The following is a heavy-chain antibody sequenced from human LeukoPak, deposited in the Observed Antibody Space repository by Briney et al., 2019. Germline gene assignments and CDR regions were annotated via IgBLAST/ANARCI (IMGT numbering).Heavy chain of an antibody. D-gene: IGHD1-1*01. CDR1: GGTFSSYA. CDR3: AREGRNWNDSGAIGNWFDP. J-gene: IGHJ5*02. CDR2: IIPIFGTA. Sequence: SVKVSCKASGGTFSSYAISWVRQAPGQGLECMGGIIPIFGTANYAQKFQGRVTITTDESTSTAYMELSSLRSEDTAVYYCAREGRNWNDSGAIGNWFDPWGQGTLVTVSS. V-gene: IGHV1-69*05.